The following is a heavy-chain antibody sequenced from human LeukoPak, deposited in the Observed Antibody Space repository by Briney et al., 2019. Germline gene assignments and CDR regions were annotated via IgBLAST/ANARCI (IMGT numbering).Heavy chain of an antibody. D-gene: IGHD6-19*01. CDR2: ISGSGGST. CDR3: AKEGGGRAVAKQNHFDY. V-gene: IGHV3-23*01. CDR1: GFTFSSYA. J-gene: IGHJ4*02. Sequence: GGSLRLSCAASGFTFSSYAMSWVRQAPGKGLEWVSAISGSGGSTYYADSVKGRFTISRDNSKNTLYLQMNSLRAEDTAVYYCAKEGGGRAVAKQNHFDYWGQGTLVTVSS.